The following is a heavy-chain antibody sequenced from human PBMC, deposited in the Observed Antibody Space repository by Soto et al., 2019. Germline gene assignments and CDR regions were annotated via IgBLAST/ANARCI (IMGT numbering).Heavy chain of an antibody. J-gene: IGHJ4*02. Sequence: GSLRLSCAASGFTFTRYSMNWVRQAPGKGLEWVSSISSTTNYIYYGDSMKGRFTISRDNAKNSLYLEMNSLRAEDTAVYYCARESEDLTSNFDYWGQGALVTVSS. V-gene: IGHV3-21*06. CDR1: GFTFTRYS. CDR3: ARESEDLTSNFDY. CDR2: ISSTTNYI.